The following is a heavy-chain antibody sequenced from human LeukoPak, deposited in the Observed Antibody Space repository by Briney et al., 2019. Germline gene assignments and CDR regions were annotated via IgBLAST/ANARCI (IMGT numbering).Heavy chain of an antibody. CDR3: ARVGYDILTGYYSHYFDY. D-gene: IGHD3-9*01. V-gene: IGHV4-39*07. CDR2: FYYSGST. J-gene: IGHJ4*02. CDR1: GGSISNSRYY. Sequence: SETLSLTCTVSGGSISNSRYYWGWIRQPPGKGLECIGTFYYSGSTYYNPSLKSRVTISVDTSKNQFSLKLSSVTAADTAVYYCARVGYDILTGYYSHYFDYWGQGTLVTVSS.